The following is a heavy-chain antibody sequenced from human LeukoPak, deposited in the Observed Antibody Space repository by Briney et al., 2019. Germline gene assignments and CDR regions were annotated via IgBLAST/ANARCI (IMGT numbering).Heavy chain of an antibody. J-gene: IGHJ5*02. CDR2: ISYDGSNK. Sequence: GRSLRLSCAASGFTFSSYGMHWVRQAPGKGLEWVAVISYDGSNKYYADSVKGRFTISRDNSKNTLYLQMSSLRAEDTAVYYCAKDIDHVDTAVDPSRFDPWGQGTLVTVSS. CDR3: AKDIDHVDTAVDPSRFDP. CDR1: GFTFSSYG. V-gene: IGHV3-30*18. D-gene: IGHD5-18*01.